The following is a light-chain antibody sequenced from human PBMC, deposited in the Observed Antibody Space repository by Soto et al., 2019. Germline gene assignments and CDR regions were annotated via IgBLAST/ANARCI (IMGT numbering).Light chain of an antibody. CDR2: AAS. Sequence: EIVLTQSPGTLSLSPGERATLSCRASQSVYNSYLAWYQQKPGQTPRLLINAASNRATGVPDRFSGSGSGTDFTLTISRLEPEDFAVYYCQQYGSPPHTFGQGPRWRS. CDR1: QSVYNSY. V-gene: IGKV3-20*01. CDR3: QQYGSPPHT. J-gene: IGKJ2*01.